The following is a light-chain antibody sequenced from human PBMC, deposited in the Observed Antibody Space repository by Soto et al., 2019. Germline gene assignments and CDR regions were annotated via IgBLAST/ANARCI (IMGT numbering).Light chain of an antibody. J-gene: IGKJ5*01. Sequence: EILLTQSPATLSLSPGERAALSCRASQSISTYLAWYQQKPGQAPRLFIYDASNRATGIPARFSGSGSGTDFTLTISSLEPEDFAVYYCQQRSEWPITFGQGTRLEIK. CDR1: QSISTY. CDR2: DAS. CDR3: QQRSEWPIT. V-gene: IGKV3-11*01.